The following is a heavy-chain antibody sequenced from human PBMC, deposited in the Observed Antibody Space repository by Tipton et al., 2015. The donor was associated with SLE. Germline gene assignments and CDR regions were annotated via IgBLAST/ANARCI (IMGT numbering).Heavy chain of an antibody. CDR2: VYKN. CDR1: GVSISNYY. CDR3: ARDSLYFGFHDTIGYYYFDY. D-gene: IGHD3-22*01. V-gene: IGHV4-59*12. Sequence: TLSLTCYVTGVSISNYYWTWIRQSPGKGLEWIGNVYKNYNPSLESRVTISVDTSKNQFSLKLSSVTAADTAVYYCARDSLYFGFHDTIGYYYFDYWGQGTPVTVSS. J-gene: IGHJ4*02.